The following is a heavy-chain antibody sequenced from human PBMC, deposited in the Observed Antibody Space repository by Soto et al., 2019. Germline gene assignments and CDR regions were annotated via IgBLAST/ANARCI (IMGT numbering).Heavy chain of an antibody. CDR3: ARDIRGYRRAPDY. Sequence: SETLSLTCNVSGDSVSSGSYYWTWVRQPPGKGLEWIGNIFYSGTTNYNPSLQNRVTILIDTSKNHYSLKLTSVTAADAALYYCARDIRGYRRAPDYWGQATQVTASS. CDR2: IFYSGTT. J-gene: IGHJ4*02. CDR1: GDSVSSGSYY. V-gene: IGHV4-61*03. D-gene: IGHD5-18*01.